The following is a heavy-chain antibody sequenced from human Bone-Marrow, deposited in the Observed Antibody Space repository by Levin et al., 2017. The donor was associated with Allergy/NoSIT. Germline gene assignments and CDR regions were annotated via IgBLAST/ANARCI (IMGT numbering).Heavy chain of an antibody. J-gene: IGHJ4*02. D-gene: IGHD6-13*01. Sequence: GGSLRLSCAASGFTFSSYWMSWVRQAPGKGLEGVANIKQDGSEKYYVDSVKGRFTISRDNAKNSLYLQMNSLRAEDTAVYYCARDRAAAAGIFDYWGQGTLVTVSS. CDR1: GFTFSSYW. V-gene: IGHV3-7*01. CDR3: ARDRAAAAGIFDY. CDR2: IKQDGSEK.